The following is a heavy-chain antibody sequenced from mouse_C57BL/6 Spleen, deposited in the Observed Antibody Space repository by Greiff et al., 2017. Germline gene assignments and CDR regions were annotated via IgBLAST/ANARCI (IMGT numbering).Heavy chain of an antibody. CDR1: GYTFTSYW. Sequence: VQLQQPGAELVRPGTSVKLSCKASGYTFTSYWMHWVKQRPGQGLEWIGVIDPSYSYTNYNQQFKGKATLTVDTSSSTAYMQLSSLKSEDSAVYYCARGYRYDYDEYWYFDVWGTGTTVTVSS. V-gene: IGHV1-59*01. D-gene: IGHD2-4*01. CDR3: ARGYRYDYDEYWYFDV. CDR2: IDPSYSYT. J-gene: IGHJ1*03.